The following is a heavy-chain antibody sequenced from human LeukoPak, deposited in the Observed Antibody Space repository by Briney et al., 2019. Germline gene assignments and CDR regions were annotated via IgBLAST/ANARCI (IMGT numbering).Heavy chain of an antibody. Sequence: SETLSLTCTVSGGSISSYYWRWIRQPPGKGLEWMGYIYYSGSTNYNPSLESRVTISVDTSNNQYSLKLSAVTAADTAWYYGGRAFADTVTTSFDYWGQGTLVTVSS. CDR3: GRAFADTVTTSFDY. CDR1: GGSISSYY. CDR2: IYYSGST. D-gene: IGHD4-17*01. V-gene: IGHV4-59*01. J-gene: IGHJ4*02.